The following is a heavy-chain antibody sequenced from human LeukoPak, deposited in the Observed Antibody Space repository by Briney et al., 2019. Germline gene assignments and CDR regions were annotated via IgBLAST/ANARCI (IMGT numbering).Heavy chain of an antibody. CDR3: ARDLRSGYYYVGFDY. V-gene: IGHV4-39*07. CDR1: GGSISSSSYY. D-gene: IGHD3-22*01. Sequence: SETLSLTCTVSGGSISSSSYYWGWIRQPPGKGLEWIGSIYYSGSTNYNPSLKSRVTISVDTSKNQFSLKLSSVTAADTAVYYCARDLRSGYYYVGFDYWGQGTLVTVSS. J-gene: IGHJ4*02. CDR2: IYYSGST.